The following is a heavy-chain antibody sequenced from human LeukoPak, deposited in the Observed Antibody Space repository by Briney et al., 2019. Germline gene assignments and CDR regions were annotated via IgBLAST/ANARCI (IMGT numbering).Heavy chain of an antibody. Sequence: GSLRLSCAASGFTFSSYGMHWVRQAPGKGLEWVAVISYDGSNKYYADSVKGRFTISRDNSKNTLYLQMNSLRAEDTAVYYCAKGRGYYYDSSGYYYVGNYFDYWGQGTLVTVSS. J-gene: IGHJ4*02. CDR1: GFTFSSYG. CDR3: AKGRGYYYDSSGYYYVGNYFDY. D-gene: IGHD3-22*01. V-gene: IGHV3-30*18. CDR2: ISYDGSNK.